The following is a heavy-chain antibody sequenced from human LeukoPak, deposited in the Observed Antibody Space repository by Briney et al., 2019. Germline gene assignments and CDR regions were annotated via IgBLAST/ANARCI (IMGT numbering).Heavy chain of an antibody. CDR2: ISYDGSNK. J-gene: IGHJ3*02. V-gene: IGHV3-30*18. CDR3: AKGYCSSTSCQIRGDAFDI. Sequence: GRSLRLSCAASGLTFSSYGMHWVRQAPGKGLEWVAVISYDGSNKYYADSVKGRFTISRDNSKNTLYLQMNSLRAEDTAVYYCAKGYCSSTSCQIRGDAFDIWGQVTMVTVSS. D-gene: IGHD2-2*01. CDR1: GLTFSSYG.